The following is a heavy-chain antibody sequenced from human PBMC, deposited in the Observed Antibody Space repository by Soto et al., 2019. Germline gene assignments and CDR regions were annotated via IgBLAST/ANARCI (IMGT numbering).Heavy chain of an antibody. V-gene: IGHV3-15*07. Sequence: EVQLVESGGGLVKPGESLRLSCAASGFTFTNAWMNWVGQAPGKGLEWVGRIRSKTDGGTPDYAAPVKGRFTISRDDSKNTLYVQMNSLKTEDTAIYYCTTEKGYWGQGTLVTVSS. CDR2: IRSKTDGGTP. J-gene: IGHJ4*02. CDR3: TTEKGY. CDR1: GFTFTNAW.